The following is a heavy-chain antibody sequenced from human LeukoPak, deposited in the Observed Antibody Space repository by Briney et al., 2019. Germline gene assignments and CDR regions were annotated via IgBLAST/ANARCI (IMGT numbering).Heavy chain of an antibody. J-gene: IGHJ4*02. CDR3: ARRPMTTVTTEERDY. Sequence: PGGSLRLSCAASGFTVSSNYMSWVRQAPGKGLEWVSVIYSGGSTYYADSVKGRFTISRDNSKNTLYLQMNSLRAEDTAVYYCARRPMTTVTTEERDYWGQGTLVTVSS. CDR2: IYSGGST. CDR1: GFTVSSNY. D-gene: IGHD4-17*01. V-gene: IGHV3-66*04.